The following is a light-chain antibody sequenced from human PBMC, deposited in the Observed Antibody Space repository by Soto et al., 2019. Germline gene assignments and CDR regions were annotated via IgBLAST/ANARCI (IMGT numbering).Light chain of an antibody. J-gene: IGKJ1*01. Sequence: DIQMTQSPSTLSASVGDRVTITCRASQSISSWLAWYQQKPGKAPKLLIYKAYSLESGVPSRFSGSVYGTEFTLTISSLQPDDFATYYCQQYNSYSTFGQVTKVEIK. CDR1: QSISSW. V-gene: IGKV1-5*03. CDR2: KAY. CDR3: QQYNSYST.